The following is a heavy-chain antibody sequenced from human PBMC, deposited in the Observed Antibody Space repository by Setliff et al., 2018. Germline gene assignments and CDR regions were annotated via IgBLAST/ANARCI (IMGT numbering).Heavy chain of an antibody. J-gene: IGHJ4*02. Sequence: GSLRLSCAASGFNFGNYAMTWVRQAPGKGLHWVGNIGHTGSINYNPSLKSRLTISRDTSKNQVSLKLNSVTATGTAVYYCARDLGHGGDSDYWGQGILVTVS. CDR3: ARDLGHGGDSDY. V-gene: IGHV4-4*02. CDR1: GFNFGNYAM. D-gene: IGHD2-21*02. CDR2: IGHTGSI.